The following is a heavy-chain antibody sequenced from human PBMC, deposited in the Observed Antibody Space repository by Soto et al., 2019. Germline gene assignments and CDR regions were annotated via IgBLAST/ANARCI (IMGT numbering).Heavy chain of an antibody. CDR3: AREGT. Sequence: QVQLVQSGAEVKKPGASVKVSCKASGYTFTSYYMHWVRQAPGQGLEWMGIINPSGGSTSYAQKSQGRVTMAGDTSTTTVYMELSSRRSEDTEVYYFAREGTWGQGTRVTVSS. V-gene: IGHV1-46*03. CDR2: INPSGGST. J-gene: IGHJ5*02. CDR1: GYTFTSYY.